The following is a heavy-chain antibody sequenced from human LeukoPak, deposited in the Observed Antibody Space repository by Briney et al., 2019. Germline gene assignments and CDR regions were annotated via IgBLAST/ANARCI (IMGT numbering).Heavy chain of an antibody. CDR1: GFTFSSYS. CDR2: ISSSSSYI. V-gene: IGHV3-21*01. J-gene: IGHJ3*02. CDR3: ARVDYDFWSGPSVGAFDI. D-gene: IGHD3-3*01. Sequence: GGSLRLSCAASGFTFSSYSMNWVRQAPGKGLEWVSSISSSSSYIYYADSVKGRFTISRDNAKNSPYLQMNSLRAEDTAVYYCARVDYDFWSGPSVGAFDIWGQGTMVTVSS.